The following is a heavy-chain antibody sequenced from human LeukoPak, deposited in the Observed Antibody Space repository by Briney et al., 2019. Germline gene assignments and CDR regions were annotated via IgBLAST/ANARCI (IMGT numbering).Heavy chain of an antibody. D-gene: IGHD3-3*01. J-gene: IGHJ6*03. CDR2: IYFSGIT. V-gene: IGHV4-59*01. CDR1: GGSMSSYY. CDR3: ARDSGIFGYPMDV. Sequence: SETLSLTCTVSGGSMSSYYWSWIRQPPGKGLEWIGYIYFSGITIYNPPLKSRVTISVDASKKQFSLKLSSVTAADTAVYYCARDSGIFGYPMDVWGKGTTVTVSS.